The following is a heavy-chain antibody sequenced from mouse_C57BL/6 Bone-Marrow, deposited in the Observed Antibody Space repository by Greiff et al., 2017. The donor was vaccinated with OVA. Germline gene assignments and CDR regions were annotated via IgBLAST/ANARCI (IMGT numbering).Heavy chain of an antibody. Sequence: EVQLQESGPGLVKPSQSLSLTCSVTGYSITSGYYWNWIRQFPGNKLEWMGYISYDGSNNYNPSLKNRISITRDTSKNQFFLKLNSVTTEDTATYYCASHDGYLYYFDYWGQGTTLTVSS. CDR2: ISYDGSN. V-gene: IGHV3-6*01. CDR3: ASHDGYLYYFDY. J-gene: IGHJ2*01. D-gene: IGHD2-3*01. CDR1: GYSITSGYY.